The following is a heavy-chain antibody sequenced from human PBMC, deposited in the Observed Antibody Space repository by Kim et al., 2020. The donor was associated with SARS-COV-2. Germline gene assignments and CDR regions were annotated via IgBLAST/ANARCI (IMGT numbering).Heavy chain of an antibody. Sequence: GGSLRLSCAASGFTFSNYAMSWVRQAPGKGLEWVSAISGSADSTHYADSVKGRFTISRDNSKNTLYLQMNSLRADDTALYYCAKGRTSDYWGQGTRVTDSP. CDR2: ISGSADST. J-gene: IGHJ4*02. CDR3: AKGRTSDY. CDR1: GFTFSNYA. V-gene: IGHV3-23*01.